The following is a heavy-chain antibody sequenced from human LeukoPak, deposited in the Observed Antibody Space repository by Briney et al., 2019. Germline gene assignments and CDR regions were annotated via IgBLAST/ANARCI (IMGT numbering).Heavy chain of an antibody. J-gene: IGHJ4*02. V-gene: IGHV4-59*01. D-gene: IGHD3-22*01. Sequence: SETLSLTCTVSGDSISSYYWSWIRQPPGKGLEWIGYIYYSGSTNYNPSLKSRVTISVDTSKNQFSLRLSSVTAADTAVYYCARVNYYDSSGTNYWGQGTLVTVSS. CDR2: IYYSGST. CDR3: ARVNYYDSSGTNY. CDR1: GDSISSYY.